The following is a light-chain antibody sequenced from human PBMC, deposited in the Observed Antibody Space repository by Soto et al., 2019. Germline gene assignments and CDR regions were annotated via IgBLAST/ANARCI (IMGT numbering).Light chain of an antibody. CDR1: QSISSY. Sequence: DIQMTQSPSSLSASVGDRVPITCRASQSISSYLNWYQQKPGKAPKLLIYAASSLQSGVPSRFSGSGSGTDFTLTISSLQPDDFATYYCQQYNSYSFGQGTKVDIK. J-gene: IGKJ1*01. CDR3: QQYNSYS. CDR2: AAS. V-gene: IGKV1-39*01.